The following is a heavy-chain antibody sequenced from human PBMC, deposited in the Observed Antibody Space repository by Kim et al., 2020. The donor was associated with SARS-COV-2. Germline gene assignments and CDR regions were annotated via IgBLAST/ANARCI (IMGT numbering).Heavy chain of an antibody. V-gene: IGHV1-3*01. D-gene: IGHD5-18*01. CDR3: ARGRGYSYALGY. J-gene: IGHJ4*02. Sequence: KYSQKFQGRVTITRDTSASTAYMELSSLRSEDTAVYYCARGRGYSYALGYWGQGTLVTVSS.